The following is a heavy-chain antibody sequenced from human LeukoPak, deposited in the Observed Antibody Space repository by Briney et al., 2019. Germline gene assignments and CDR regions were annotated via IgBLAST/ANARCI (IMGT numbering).Heavy chain of an antibody. CDR1: GYTFTAYD. V-gene: IGHV1-8*01. CDR2: MNPDTGDT. D-gene: IGHD1-26*01. CDR3: TRGSLSGSSRDY. J-gene: IGHJ4*02. Sequence: ASVRVSCEASGYTFTAYDINWVRQASGQGLEWMGWMNPDTGDTGFAQKFQGRVTMTRDRSIDTAHMELRGLTSEDTAVYYCTRGSLSGSSRDYWGQGTLLTVSS.